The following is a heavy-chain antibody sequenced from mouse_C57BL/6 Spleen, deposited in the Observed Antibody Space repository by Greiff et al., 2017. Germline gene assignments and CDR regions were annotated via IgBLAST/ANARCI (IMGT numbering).Heavy chain of an antibody. CDR3: ARPHDGYFFDY. D-gene: IGHD2-3*01. CDR2: IYPGDGDT. CDR1: GYAFSSSW. V-gene: IGHV1-82*01. J-gene: IGHJ2*01. Sequence: VQLQQSGPELVKPGASVKISCKASGYAFSSSWMNWVKQRPGKGLEWIGRIYPGDGDTNYNGKFKGKATLTADKSSSTAYMQLSSLTSEDSAVYFCARPHDGYFFDYWGQGTTLTVSS.